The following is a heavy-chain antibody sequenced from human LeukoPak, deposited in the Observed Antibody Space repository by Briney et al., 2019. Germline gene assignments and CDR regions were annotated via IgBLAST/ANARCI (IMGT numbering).Heavy chain of an antibody. V-gene: IGHV3-21*01. Sequence: GGSLRLSCAASGFTLSSYSMNWVRQAPGKGLEWVSSISSSSSYIYYADSVKGRFTISRDNARNSLYLQMNSLRAEDTAVYYCARYSSSWLDYWGQGTLVTVSS. CDR1: GFTLSSYS. CDR3: ARYSSSWLDY. CDR2: ISSSSSYI. J-gene: IGHJ4*02. D-gene: IGHD6-13*01.